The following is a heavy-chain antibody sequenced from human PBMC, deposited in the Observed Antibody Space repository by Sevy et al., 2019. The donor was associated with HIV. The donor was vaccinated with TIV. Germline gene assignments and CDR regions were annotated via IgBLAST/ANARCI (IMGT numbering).Heavy chain of an antibody. CDR1: GFTFSNYG. V-gene: IGHV3-33*01. Sequence: GGSLRLSCAASGFTFSNYGMHWIRQAPGKGLEWVAVIYYDGSHKYYADSVKGRFTISRDNSKNTLYLQMNSLRAEDTAVYYCARESGNGWYIDYWGQGTLVTVSS. CDR3: ARESGNGWYIDY. D-gene: IGHD3-3*01. J-gene: IGHJ4*02. CDR2: IYYDGSHK.